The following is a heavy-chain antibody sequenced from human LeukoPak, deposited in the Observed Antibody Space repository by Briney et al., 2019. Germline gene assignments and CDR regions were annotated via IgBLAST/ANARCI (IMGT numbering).Heavy chain of an antibody. CDR3: ARGYWRLDP. V-gene: IGHV3-20*04. CDR2: IYWLGTT. J-gene: IGHJ5*02. CDR1: GFTFSSYA. D-gene: IGHD2-15*01. Sequence: PGGSLRLSCAASGFTFSSYAMSWVRQAPGKGLEWVAGIYWLGTTYADSVKGRFTISRDDAKNSLYLQMNSLRAEDTALYYCARGYWRLDPRGPGTLVTVSS.